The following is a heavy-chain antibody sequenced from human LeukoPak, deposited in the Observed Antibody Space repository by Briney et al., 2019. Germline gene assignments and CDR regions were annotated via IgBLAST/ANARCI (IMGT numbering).Heavy chain of an antibody. D-gene: IGHD3-22*01. Sequence: GGSLRLSCAVSGFNFNTYAMSWVRQAPGKGLEWVSVLSGSGATTYYADSVKGRFTISRDNSKNTLYLQMNSLRAEDTAVYYCAKTTVVIITPSFFYFDYWGQGTLDTVAS. CDR1: GFNFNTYA. J-gene: IGHJ4*02. CDR3: AKTTVVIITPSFFYFDY. CDR2: LSGSGATT. V-gene: IGHV3-23*01.